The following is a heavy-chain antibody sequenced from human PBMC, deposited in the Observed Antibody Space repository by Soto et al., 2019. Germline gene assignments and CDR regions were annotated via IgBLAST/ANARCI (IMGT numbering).Heavy chain of an antibody. CDR2: ISAYNGNT. V-gene: IGHV1-18*04. D-gene: IGHD2-2*01. CDR3: ASVGAVVPAVERMDV. CDR1: GYTFTSYG. J-gene: IGHJ6*02. Sequence: GASVKVSCKASGYTFTSYGISWVRQAPGQGLEWMGWISAYNGNTNYAQKLQGRVTMTTDTSTSTAYMQLRSLRSDDTAVYYCASVGAVVPAVERMDVWGQGTKVTVSS.